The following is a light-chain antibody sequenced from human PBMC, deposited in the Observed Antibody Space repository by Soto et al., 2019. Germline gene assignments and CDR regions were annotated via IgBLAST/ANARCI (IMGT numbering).Light chain of an antibody. CDR3: SSYTTSNTRQIV. J-gene: IGLJ1*01. CDR1: SSDVGGYNY. CDR2: DVT. Sequence: QSVLTQPASASGSPGQSITISCTGTSSDVGGYNYVSWYQHHPGKAPKLIIYDVTNRPSGVSNPFSGSKSGNTASLTISGLQPEDEADYYCSSYTTSNTRQIVFGTGTKSPS. V-gene: IGLV2-14*03.